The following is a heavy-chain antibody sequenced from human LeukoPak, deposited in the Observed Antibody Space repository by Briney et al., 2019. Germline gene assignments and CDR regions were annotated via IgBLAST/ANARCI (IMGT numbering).Heavy chain of an antibody. CDR3: ARVTGHRSGWIDY. V-gene: IGHV3-7*01. CDR2: IKQAGSEK. Sequence: GGSLRLSCAASGFTLSSYWMSWVRQAPGKGLEWVANIKQAGSEKSYVASGKGRLTTSRENAKNSLYLQMNSLRGEETAVYYCARVTGHRSGWIDYWGQGTLVTVSS. D-gene: IGHD6-19*01. J-gene: IGHJ4*02. CDR1: GFTLSSYW.